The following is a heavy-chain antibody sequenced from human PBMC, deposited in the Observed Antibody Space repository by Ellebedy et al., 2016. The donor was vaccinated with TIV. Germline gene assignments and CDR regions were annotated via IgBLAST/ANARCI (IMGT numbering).Heavy chain of an antibody. CDR1: GFTFSSYA. V-gene: IGHV3-30-3*01. D-gene: IGHD3-22*01. J-gene: IGHJ4*02. CDR3: ARDILLSGSHYPGVDY. CDR2: ISYDGSNK. Sequence: PGGSLRLSCAASGFTFSSYAMHWVRQAPGKGLEWVAVISYDGSNKYYADSVKGRFTISRDNSKNTLYLQMNSLRAEDTAVYYCARDILLSGSHYPGVDYWGQGTLVTVSS.